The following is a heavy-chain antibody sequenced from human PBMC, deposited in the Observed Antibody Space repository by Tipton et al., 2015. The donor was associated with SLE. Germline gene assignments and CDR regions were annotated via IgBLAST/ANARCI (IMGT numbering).Heavy chain of an antibody. Sequence: AVYGGSFSGYYWSWIRQPPGKGLEWIGEINHSGSTNYNPSLKSRVTISVDTSKNQLSLKLSSVTAADTAVYYCARGGSHYYDSSGLTYYFDYWGQGTLVTVSS. CDR2: INHSGST. V-gene: IGHV4-34*01. CDR1: GGSFSGYY. J-gene: IGHJ4*02. CDR3: ARGGSHYYDSSGLTYYFDY. D-gene: IGHD3-22*01.